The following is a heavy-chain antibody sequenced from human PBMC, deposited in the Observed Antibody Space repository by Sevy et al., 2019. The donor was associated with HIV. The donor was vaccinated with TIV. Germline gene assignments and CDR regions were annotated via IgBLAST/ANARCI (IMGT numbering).Heavy chain of an antibody. J-gene: IGHJ4*02. CDR1: GYSVSSGYF. Sequence: SETLSLTCAVSGYSVSSGYFWGWIRQPPGKGLEWIGNIYHSGNTYYNPSLKSRVTFSVDTSKNQFSLKLSSVTAADTVVYYCARARGVAAPVDIDSWGQGIMVTVSS. CDR2: IYHSGNT. V-gene: IGHV4-38-2*01. CDR3: ARARGVAAPVDIDS. D-gene: IGHD2-15*01.